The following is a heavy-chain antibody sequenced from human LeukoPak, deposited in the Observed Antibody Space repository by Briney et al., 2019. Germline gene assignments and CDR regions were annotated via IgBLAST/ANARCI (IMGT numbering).Heavy chain of an antibody. J-gene: IGHJ4*02. CDR1: GFTFSSYS. CDR3: ARDRVGLELRGY. Sequence: GGSLRLSCAASGFTFSSYSMNWVRQAPGKGLEWVSYISSSSSYIYYADSVKGRFTISRDNAKNSLYLQMNSLRAEDTAVYYCARDRVGLELRGYWGQGTLVTVSS. V-gene: IGHV3-21*05. CDR2: ISSSSSYI. D-gene: IGHD1-7*01.